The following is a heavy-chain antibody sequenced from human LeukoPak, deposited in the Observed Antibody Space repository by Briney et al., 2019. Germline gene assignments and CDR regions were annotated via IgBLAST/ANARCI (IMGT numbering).Heavy chain of an antibody. V-gene: IGHV4-61*02. CDR1: GGSISNGSYY. CDR3: ARAPPYSGTPDY. J-gene: IGHJ4*01. D-gene: IGHD1-1*01. Sequence: SQTLSLTCTVSGGSISNGSYYWSWIRQPAGEGLGWIGRIYTSGSTNYNPSLKSRVTISVDTSKNQFSLKLSSVTAADTAVYYCARAPPYSGTPDYWGQGTLVTVSS. CDR2: IYTSGST.